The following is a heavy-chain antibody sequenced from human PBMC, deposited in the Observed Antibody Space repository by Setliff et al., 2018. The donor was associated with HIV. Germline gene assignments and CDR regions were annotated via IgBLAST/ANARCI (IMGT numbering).Heavy chain of an antibody. V-gene: IGHV1-69*10. D-gene: IGHD3-3*01. CDR2: IIPTLTIK. Sequence: GASVKVSCKSSGYTFTAYYIHWVRQARGQGLEWMGGIIPTLTIKHFAQKFQGRVAITADKSTSTAYMELSSLRSEDTAVYYCARVADRNYDFWSAYEYWGQGTLVTVSS. CDR3: ARVADRNYDFWSAYEY. CDR1: GYTFTAYY. J-gene: IGHJ4*02.